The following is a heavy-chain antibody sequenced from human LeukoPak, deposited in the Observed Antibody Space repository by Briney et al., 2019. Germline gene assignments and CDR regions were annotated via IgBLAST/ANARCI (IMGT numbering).Heavy chain of an antibody. V-gene: IGHV3-21*01. J-gene: IGHJ4*02. CDR1: GFTFNSYS. CDR3: AKNYYDSSGLFDY. Sequence: PGGSLRLSCAASGFTFNSYSMNWVRQAPGKGLEWVSSISSSSSYIYYADSVKGRFTISRDNAKNSLHLQMNSLRAEDTAVYYCAKNYYDSSGLFDYWGQGTLVTVSS. CDR2: ISSSSSYI. D-gene: IGHD3-22*01.